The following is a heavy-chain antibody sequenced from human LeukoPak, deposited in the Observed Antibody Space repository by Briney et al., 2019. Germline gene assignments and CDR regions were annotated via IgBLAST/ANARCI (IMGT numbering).Heavy chain of an antibody. Sequence: SETLSLTCTVSGGSISSYYWSWIRQPPGKGLEWIGYIYYSGSTNYNPSLKSRVTISVDKSKNQFFLKLSSVTAADTAVYYCARDPLRGMDVWGQGSTVTVSS. V-gene: IGHV4-59*12. CDR1: GGSISSYY. J-gene: IGHJ6*02. CDR3: ARDPLRGMDV. CDR2: IYYSGST.